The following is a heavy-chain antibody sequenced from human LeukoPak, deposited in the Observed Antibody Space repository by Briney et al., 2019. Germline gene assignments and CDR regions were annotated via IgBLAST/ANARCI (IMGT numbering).Heavy chain of an antibody. CDR3: ARVMYYYDSSGYYGYYFDY. J-gene: IGHJ4*02. CDR2: IYTSGST. V-gene: IGHV4-61*02. Sequence: PSQTLSLTCTVSGGSISSGSCYWSWIRQPAGKGLEWIGRIYTSGSTNYNPSLKSRVTISVDTSKNQFSLKMSSVTAADTAAYYCARVMYYYDSSGYYGYYFDYWGQGTLVTVSS. CDR1: GGSISSGSCY. D-gene: IGHD3-22*01.